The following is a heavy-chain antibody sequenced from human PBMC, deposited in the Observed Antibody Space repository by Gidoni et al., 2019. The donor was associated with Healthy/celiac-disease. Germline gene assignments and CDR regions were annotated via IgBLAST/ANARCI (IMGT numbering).Heavy chain of an antibody. J-gene: IGHJ6*03. V-gene: IGHV3-21*01. CDR3: ARADDFWSGATSPYYMDV. Sequence: EVQLVESGGGLVKPGGSLRLSCAASGFTFSSYSMNWVRQAPGKGLEWVSSISSSSSYIYYADSVKGRFTISRDNAKNSLYLQMNSLRAEDTAVYYCARADDFWSGATSPYYMDVWGKGTTVTVSS. D-gene: IGHD3-3*01. CDR2: ISSSSSYI. CDR1: GFTFSSYS.